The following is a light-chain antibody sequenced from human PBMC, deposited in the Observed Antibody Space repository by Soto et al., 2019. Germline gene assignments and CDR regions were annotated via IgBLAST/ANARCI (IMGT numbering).Light chain of an antibody. J-gene: IGKJ1*01. Sequence: DIQMTQSPSSLSASLGDRVTITCRARQGIGNYLAWYQLQPGKVPKLLIYAASTLQSGVPSRFSGSGSGTDFTLTISSLPPEDVATYFCQKYNSAPRTFGQGTKVEI. V-gene: IGKV1-27*01. CDR3: QKYNSAPRT. CDR1: QGIGNY. CDR2: AAS.